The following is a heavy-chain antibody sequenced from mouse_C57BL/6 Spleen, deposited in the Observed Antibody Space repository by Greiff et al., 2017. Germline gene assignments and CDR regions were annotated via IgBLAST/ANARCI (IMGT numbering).Heavy chain of an antibody. CDR1: GYSITSGYY. CDR2: ISYDGSN. D-gene: IGHD2-4*01. CDR3: ARDDDYDGTEYYFDY. J-gene: IGHJ2*01. Sequence: ESGPGLVKPSPSLSLSCSVTGYSITSGYYWNWIRQFPGNQLEWMGFISYDGSNNYNPSLKNRNSITRDTSKNQFFLKLNSVTTEDTATYYCARDDDYDGTEYYFDYWGQGTTLTVSS. V-gene: IGHV3-6*01.